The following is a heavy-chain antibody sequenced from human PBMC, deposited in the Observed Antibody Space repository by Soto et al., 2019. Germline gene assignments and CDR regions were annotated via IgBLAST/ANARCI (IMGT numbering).Heavy chain of an antibody. Sequence: QVQLQESGPGLVKPSQTLSLTCTVSGGSISSGGYYWSWIRQHPGKGLEWIGYIYYSGSTYYNPFLMSRVTISVDTSKNQFSLKLSSVTAADTAVYYCARLKFDWLLIDIWGQGTMVTVSS. D-gene: IGHD3-9*01. V-gene: IGHV4-31*03. CDR3: ARLKFDWLLIDI. CDR1: GGSISSGGYY. J-gene: IGHJ3*02. CDR2: IYYSGST.